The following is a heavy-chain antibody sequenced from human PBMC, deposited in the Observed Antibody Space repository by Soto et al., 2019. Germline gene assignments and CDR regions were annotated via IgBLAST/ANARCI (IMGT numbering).Heavy chain of an antibody. J-gene: IGHJ6*03. CDR1: GFTFSSYW. CDR3: ATWFGSSWDYYYYYYMDV. Sequence: GGSLRLSCEASGFTFSSYWMSWVRQAPGKGLEWVATIKEDGSEKYYVDSVKGRFTISRDNAKNSLYLQMNSLRTEDTAAYYCATWFGSSWDYYYYYYMDVWGKGTTVTVSS. V-gene: IGHV3-7*01. CDR2: IKEDGSEK. D-gene: IGHD6-13*01.